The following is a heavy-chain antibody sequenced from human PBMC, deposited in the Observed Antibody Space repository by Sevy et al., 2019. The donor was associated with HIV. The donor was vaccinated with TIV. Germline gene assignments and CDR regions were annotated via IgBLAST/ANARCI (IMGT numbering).Heavy chain of an antibody. CDR2: IKQDGSEK. CDR3: ARDLDRTEDY. D-gene: IGHD3-3*01. CDR1: GFTFSSYW. J-gene: IGHJ4*01. Sequence: GGSLRLSCAASGFTFSSYWMSWVRQAPGRGLEWVANIKQDGSEKDYVDSVRGRFTISRDNAKNSLYLQMNSLRVEDTAVYYCARDLDRTEDYWGHGTLVTVSS. V-gene: IGHV3-7*01.